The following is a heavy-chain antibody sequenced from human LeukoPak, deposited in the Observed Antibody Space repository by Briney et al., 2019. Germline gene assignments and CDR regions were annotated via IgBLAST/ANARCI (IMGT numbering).Heavy chain of an antibody. V-gene: IGHV4-34*01. CDR3: ARHGRYITMVRGVIRRPFDC. Sequence: PSETLSLTCAVYGGSFSGYYWSWIRQPPGKGLEWIGEINHSGSTNYNPSLKSRVTISVDTSKNQFSLKLSSVTAADTAVYYCARHGRYITMVRGVIRRPFDCWGQGTLVTVSS. CDR2: INHSGST. J-gene: IGHJ4*02. CDR1: GGSFSGYY. D-gene: IGHD3-10*01.